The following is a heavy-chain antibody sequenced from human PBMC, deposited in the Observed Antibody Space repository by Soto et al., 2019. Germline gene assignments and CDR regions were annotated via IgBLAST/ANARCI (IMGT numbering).Heavy chain of an antibody. CDR3: ARGYTGYCSGGTCYWFDP. J-gene: IGHJ5*02. D-gene: IGHD2-15*01. CDR2: ISSSASKI. V-gene: IGHV3-21*01. CDR1: GFSFSSYS. Sequence: EVQLVESGGGLVKPGGSLRLSCAASGFSFSSYSMNWVRQAPGKGLEWVSSISSSASKINYADSVKGRFTIPRDNAKKSLYLQMNSLRAEDTAVYYCARGYTGYCSGGTCYWFDPWGQGTLVTVSS.